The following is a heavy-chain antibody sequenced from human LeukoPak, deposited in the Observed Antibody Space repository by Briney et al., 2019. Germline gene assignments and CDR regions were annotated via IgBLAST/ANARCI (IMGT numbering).Heavy chain of an antibody. CDR1: GFTFSSYA. V-gene: IGHV3-23*01. D-gene: IGHD3-22*01. CDR3: AKAGPYDSSGYTFDY. CDR2: ISGSGGGT. J-gene: IGHJ4*02. Sequence: GGSLRLSCAASGFTFSSYAMSWVRQAPGKGLEWVSAISGSGGGTYYADPVKGRFTISRDNSKNTLYLQMNSLRAEDTAVYYCAKAGPYDSSGYTFDYWGQGTLVTVSS.